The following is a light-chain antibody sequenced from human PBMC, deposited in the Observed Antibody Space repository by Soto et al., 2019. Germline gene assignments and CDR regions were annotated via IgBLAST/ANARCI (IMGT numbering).Light chain of an antibody. CDR3: CSYAGTYTFYV. V-gene: IGLV2-11*01. J-gene: IGLJ1*01. CDR1: SSDVGGYDL. Sequence: QSALTQPRSVSGSPGQSVTISCTGTSSDVGGYDLVSWYQQHPGKAPKLMIYDVTKRPSGVPDRFSGSRSGNTASLTISGLQAEDDADYYCCSYAGTYTFYVFGTGTKSPS. CDR2: DVT.